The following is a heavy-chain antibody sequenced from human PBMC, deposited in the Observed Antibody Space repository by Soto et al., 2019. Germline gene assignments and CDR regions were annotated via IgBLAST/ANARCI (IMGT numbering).Heavy chain of an antibody. J-gene: IGHJ4*02. Sequence: EVQLVESGGGLVQPGGSLRLSCAASGFTFSSYSMNWVRQAPGKGLEWVSYISSSSSTIYYADSVKGRFTISRDNAKNSLHLQMNSLRAEDTAVYYCARPPLDYGDPLFDYWGQGTLVTVSS. CDR1: GFTFSSYS. V-gene: IGHV3-48*01. CDR3: ARPPLDYGDPLFDY. D-gene: IGHD4-17*01. CDR2: ISSSSSTI.